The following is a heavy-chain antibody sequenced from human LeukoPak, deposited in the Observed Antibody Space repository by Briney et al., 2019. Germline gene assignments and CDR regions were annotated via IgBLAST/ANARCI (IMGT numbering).Heavy chain of an antibody. V-gene: IGHV3-21*01. CDR1: GFTFSSYS. Sequence: GGSLRLSCAASGFTFSSYSMNWVRQAPGKGLEWVSSISSSSSYIYYADSVKGRFTISRDNSKNTLYLQMNSLRAEDTAVYYCARDRARIAVAGLFDYWGQGTLVTVSS. CDR3: ARDRARIAVAGLFDY. J-gene: IGHJ4*02. CDR2: ISSSSSYI. D-gene: IGHD6-19*01.